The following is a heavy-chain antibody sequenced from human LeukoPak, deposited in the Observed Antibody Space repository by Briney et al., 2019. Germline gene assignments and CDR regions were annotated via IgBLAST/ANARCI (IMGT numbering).Heavy chain of an antibody. CDR3: ARDWNYGFDY. J-gene: IGHJ4*02. CDR1: GFTFSKTW. Sequence: GGSLRLSCAASGFTFSKTWMSRVRQAPGKGLEWVANIKVDGSERYYVDSVKGRFTISRDNAKNSLYLQMNSLRAEDTAIYYCARDWNYGFDYWGQGTLVTVSS. D-gene: IGHD1-7*01. CDR2: IKVDGSER. V-gene: IGHV3-7*01.